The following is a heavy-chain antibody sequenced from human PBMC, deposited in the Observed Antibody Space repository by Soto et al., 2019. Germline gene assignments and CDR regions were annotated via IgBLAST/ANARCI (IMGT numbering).Heavy chain of an antibody. J-gene: IGHJ5*02. V-gene: IGHV4-31*03. Sequence: PSETLSLTCTVSGGSISSGGYYWSWIRQHPGKGLEWIGYIYYSGSTYYNPSLKSRVTISVDTSKNQFSLKLSSVTAADTAVYYCERAEDLGWFDPWGQGTLVTVSS. CDR3: ERAEDLGWFDP. CDR2: IYYSGST. CDR1: GGSISSGGYY.